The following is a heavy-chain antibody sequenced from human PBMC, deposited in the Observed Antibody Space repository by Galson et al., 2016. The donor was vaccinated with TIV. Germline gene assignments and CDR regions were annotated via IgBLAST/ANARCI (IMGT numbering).Heavy chain of an antibody. Sequence: QSGAEVKKPGESLKISCKGSGYSFTSYWIAWVRQMPGKGLEWMGIIYPGDSDTRNSPSFQGQVTFSADKSINTAYLQWSSLKASYTAMYYCARRGRYCSGATCYSAFDIWGQGTMVTVSS. D-gene: IGHD2-15*01. CDR2: IYPGDSDT. CDR1: GYSFTSYW. V-gene: IGHV5-51*03. CDR3: ARRGRYCSGATCYSAFDI. J-gene: IGHJ3*02.